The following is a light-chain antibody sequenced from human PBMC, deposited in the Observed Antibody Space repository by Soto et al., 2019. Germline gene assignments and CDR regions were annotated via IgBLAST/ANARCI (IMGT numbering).Light chain of an antibody. V-gene: IGKV3-15*01. CDR1: QSISRN. Sequence: EIVMTQSPATLSVSPEERVTLSCRASQSISRNLGWYQQRPGQAPRLLIYGASTRATGIPPRFSGSGSGTEFTLTISSLQSEDIAIYYCQQYNSWTSITFGQGTRLEIK. J-gene: IGKJ5*01. CDR2: GAS. CDR3: QQYNSWTSIT.